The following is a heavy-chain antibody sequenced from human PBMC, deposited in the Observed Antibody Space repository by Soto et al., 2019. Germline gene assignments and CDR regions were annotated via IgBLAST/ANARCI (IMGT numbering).Heavy chain of an antibody. Sequence: GGSLRLSCAASGFTFSSYDMHWVRQATGKGLEWVSAIGTAGDTYYPGSVKGRLPISRENAKNSLYLHMNSLRAGDTAVYYCARDVGYCSGGSCYSWFDPWGQGTLVTVSS. CDR1: GFTFSSYD. V-gene: IGHV3-13*01. CDR3: ARDVGYCSGGSCYSWFDP. CDR2: IGTAGDT. J-gene: IGHJ5*02. D-gene: IGHD2-15*01.